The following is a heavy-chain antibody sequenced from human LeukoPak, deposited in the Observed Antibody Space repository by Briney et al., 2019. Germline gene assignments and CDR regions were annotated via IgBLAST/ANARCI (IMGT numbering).Heavy chain of an antibody. CDR1: GYTFTGYY. J-gene: IGHJ4*02. D-gene: IGHD6-6*01. CDR2: INPNSGGT. Sequence: ASVKVSCKASGYTFTGYYMHWVRQAPGQGLEWMGRINPNSGGTNYAQTFQGRVTMTSDTSISTAYMALSRLRSDDTAVYYCARERWRSSSIVADYWGQGTLVTVSS. CDR3: ARERWRSSSIVADY. V-gene: IGHV1-2*06.